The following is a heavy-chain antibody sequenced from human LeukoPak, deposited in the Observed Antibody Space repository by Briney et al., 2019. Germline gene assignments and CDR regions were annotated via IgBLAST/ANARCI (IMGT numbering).Heavy chain of an antibody. CDR1: GYTLTGYY. Sequence: ASVKVSCKASGYTLTGYYMHWVRQAPGQGLEWMGWINPNSGGTNYAQKFQGRVTMTRDTSISTAYMELSSLRSEDTAVYYCARGSLVATIRRGMDVWGQGTTVTVSS. J-gene: IGHJ6*02. D-gene: IGHD5-12*01. CDR3: ARGSLVATIRRGMDV. V-gene: IGHV1-2*02. CDR2: INPNSGGT.